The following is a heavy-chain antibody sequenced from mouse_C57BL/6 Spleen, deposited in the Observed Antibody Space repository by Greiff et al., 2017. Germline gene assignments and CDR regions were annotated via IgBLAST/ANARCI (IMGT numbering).Heavy chain of an antibody. CDR1: GYTFTSYW. CDR2: IVPSDSYT. CDR3: ARGVYYYGSSTFYAMDY. V-gene: IGHV1-59*01. D-gene: IGHD1-1*01. J-gene: IGHJ4*01. Sequence: QVQLKQPGAELVRPGTSVKLSCKASGYTFTSYWMHWVKQRPGQGLEWIGVIVPSDSYTNYNQKFKGKATLTVDTSSSTAYMQLSSLTSEDSAVYYCARGVYYYGSSTFYAMDYWGQGTSVTVSS.